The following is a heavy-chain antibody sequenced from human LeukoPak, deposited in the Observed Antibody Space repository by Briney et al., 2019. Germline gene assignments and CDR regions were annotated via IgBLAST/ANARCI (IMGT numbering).Heavy chain of an antibody. D-gene: IGHD3-3*01. CDR1: GYSISSGYY. CDR2: IYTSGST. V-gene: IGHV4-4*07. J-gene: IGHJ4*02. Sequence: SETLSLTCVVSGYSISSGYYWSWIRQPAGKGLEWIGRIYTSGSTNYNPSLKSRVTMSVDTSKNQFSLKLSSVTAADTAVYYCARSRSLEWFLVGEFDYWGQGTLVTVSS. CDR3: ARSRSLEWFLVGEFDY.